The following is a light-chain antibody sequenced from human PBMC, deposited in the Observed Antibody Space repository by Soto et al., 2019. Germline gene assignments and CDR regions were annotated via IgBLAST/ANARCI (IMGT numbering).Light chain of an antibody. J-gene: IGLJ3*02. CDR2: GNS. V-gene: IGLV1-40*01. Sequence: QAVVTQPPSVYGAPGHRVTISCSVSSSNIGAGYDVHWYHQLPGTAPKLLIYGNSNRPSGVPDRLSGSKYGTSASLALTGLHGEDEADYKCQSYDSSLSGSVFGGGTKLTVL. CDR3: QSYDSSLSGSV. CDR1: SSNIGAGYD.